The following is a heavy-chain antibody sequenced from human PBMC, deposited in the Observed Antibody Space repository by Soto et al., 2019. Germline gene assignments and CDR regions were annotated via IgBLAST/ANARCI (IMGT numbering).Heavy chain of an antibody. CDR2: ISGSGVST. CDR1: GFNFSSYA. Sequence: GGALRLSCAASGFNFSSYAMSWFRQAPWKGLEWVSAISGSGVSTYYADSVKGRFTISRDNSKNTLYLQMNSLRAEDTAVYYCAKTTAIFGVVNACDYWGQGTLVTVS. CDR3: AKTTAIFGVVNACDY. V-gene: IGHV3-23*01. D-gene: IGHD3-3*01. J-gene: IGHJ4*02.